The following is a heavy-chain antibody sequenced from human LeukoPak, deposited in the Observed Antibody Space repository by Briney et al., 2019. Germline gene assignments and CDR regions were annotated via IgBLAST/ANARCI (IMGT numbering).Heavy chain of an antibody. CDR3: AREVSDFWSGYYLDY. CDR2: IWYDGSNK. J-gene: IGHJ4*02. D-gene: IGHD3-3*01. V-gene: IGHV3-33*01. CDR1: GFTFSSYG. Sequence: GGSLRLSCAASGFTFSSYGMHWVRQAPGKGLEWVAVIWYDGSNKYYADSVKGRFTISRDNSKNTLYLQMNSLRAEDTAAYYCAREVSDFWSGYYLDYWGQGTLVTVSS.